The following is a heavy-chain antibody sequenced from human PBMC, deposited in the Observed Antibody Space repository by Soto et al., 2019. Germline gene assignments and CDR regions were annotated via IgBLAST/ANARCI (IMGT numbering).Heavy chain of an antibody. CDR3: SIHRLLFSERNQNWFDP. V-gene: IGHV4-39*01. Sequence: SETLSLTCTVSGGSISSSSYYWGWIRQPPGKRLEWIGSIYYSGSTYYNPSLKSRVTISVDTSKNQFSLKLSSVTAADTAVYYCSIHRLLFSERNQNWFDPWGQGTLVTVSS. CDR2: IYYSGST. J-gene: IGHJ5*02. CDR1: GGSISSSSYY. D-gene: IGHD4-17*01.